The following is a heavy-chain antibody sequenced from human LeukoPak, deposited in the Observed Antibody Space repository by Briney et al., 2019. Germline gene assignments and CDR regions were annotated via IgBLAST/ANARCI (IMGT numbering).Heavy chain of an antibody. D-gene: IGHD5-24*01. CDR2: ISSSSSYI. J-gene: IGHJ4*02. CDR3: ARDRYLEMATITHFDY. CDR1: GFTFSSYS. Sequence: GGSLRLSCAASGFTFSSYSMNWVRQAPGKGLEWVSSISSSSSYIYYADSVKGRFTISRDNAKNSLYLQTNSLRAEDTAVYYCARDRYLEMATITHFDYWGQGTLVTVSS. V-gene: IGHV3-21*01.